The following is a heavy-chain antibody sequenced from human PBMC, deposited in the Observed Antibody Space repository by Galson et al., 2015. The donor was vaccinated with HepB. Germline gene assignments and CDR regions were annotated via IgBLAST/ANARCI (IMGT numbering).Heavy chain of an antibody. V-gene: IGHV1-69*13. CDR3: AKTTTPYSSSWYVPGYYYYGMDV. CDR2: IIPIFGTA. Sequence: SVKVSCKASGGTFSSYAISWVRQAPGQGLEWMGGIIPIFGTANYAQKFQGRATITADESTSTAYMELSSLRSEDTAVYYCAKTTTPYSSSWYVPGYYYYGMDVWGQGTTVTVSS. D-gene: IGHD6-13*01. J-gene: IGHJ6*02. CDR1: GGTFSSYA.